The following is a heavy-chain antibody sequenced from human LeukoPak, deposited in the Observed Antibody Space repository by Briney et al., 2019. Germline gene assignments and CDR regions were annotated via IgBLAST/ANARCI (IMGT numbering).Heavy chain of an antibody. CDR3: ARGGSRYQLLNWFDP. CDR1: GYSISSGYY. CDR2: IYHSGST. Sequence: PSETLSLTCTVSGYSISSGYYWGWIRQPPGKGLEWIGSIYHSGSTYYNPSLRSRVAISVDTSENQFSLKLSSVTAADTAVYYCARGGSRYQLLNWFDPWGQGTLVTVSS. V-gene: IGHV4-38-2*02. D-gene: IGHD2-2*01. J-gene: IGHJ5*02.